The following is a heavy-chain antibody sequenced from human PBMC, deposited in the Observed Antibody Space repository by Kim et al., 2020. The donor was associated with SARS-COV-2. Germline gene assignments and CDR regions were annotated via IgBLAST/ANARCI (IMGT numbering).Heavy chain of an antibody. Sequence: TEYAASVKGRFTISSDDSQSIAYLQMNSLKTEDTAVYYCTRDDFWSGYYAYWGQGTLVTVSS. CDR2: T. V-gene: IGHV3-49*02. D-gene: IGHD3-3*01. CDR3: TRDDFWSGYYAY. J-gene: IGHJ4*02.